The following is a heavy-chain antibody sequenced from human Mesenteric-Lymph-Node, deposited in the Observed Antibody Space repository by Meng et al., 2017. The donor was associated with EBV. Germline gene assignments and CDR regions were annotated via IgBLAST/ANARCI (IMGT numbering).Heavy chain of an antibody. Sequence: GRRVESGGGVVQPGRSLRLSFAVSGFTSSSYGMNWVRQAPGKGLEWVAVITGSGASAFYADSVKGRFTISRDNSKNTLYLQMNSLRAEDTAVYYCAKDRGTDGWPLIDYWGQGTLVTVSS. J-gene: IGHJ4*02. V-gene: IGHV3-23*04. CDR2: ITGSGASA. D-gene: IGHD5-24*01. CDR1: GFTSSSYG. CDR3: AKDRGTDGWPLIDY.